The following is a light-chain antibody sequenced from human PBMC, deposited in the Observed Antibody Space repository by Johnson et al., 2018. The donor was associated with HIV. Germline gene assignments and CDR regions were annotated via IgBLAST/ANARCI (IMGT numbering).Light chain of an antibody. CDR1: SSNIGNNY. CDR2: ENN. Sequence: QSVLTQPPSVSAAPGQKVTISCSGSSSNIGNNYVSWYQQLPGTAPKLLIYENNKRPSGIPDRFSGSKSGTSATLGITGLQTGDEADYYCGTWDSSLSAGPLYFVGTVTKFTVL. V-gene: IGLV1-51*02. CDR3: GTWDSSLSAGPLYF. J-gene: IGLJ1*01.